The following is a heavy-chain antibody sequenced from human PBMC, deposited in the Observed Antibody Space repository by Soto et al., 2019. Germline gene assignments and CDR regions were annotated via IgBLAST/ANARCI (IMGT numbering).Heavy chain of an antibody. D-gene: IGHD6-25*01. CDR3: ARGKRPLAVFFDY. V-gene: IGHV4-31*11. J-gene: IGHJ4*02. Sequence: PSETLSLTCANTGGSITSGAYFWTWIRQLPGKGLEWIGHISYSGNTDYNPSLKSRVTLSRDTSKNQFSLTLSAVTAADTAVYYCARGKRPLAVFFDYWGQGTLVTVSS. CDR2: ISYSGNT. CDR1: GGSITSGAYF.